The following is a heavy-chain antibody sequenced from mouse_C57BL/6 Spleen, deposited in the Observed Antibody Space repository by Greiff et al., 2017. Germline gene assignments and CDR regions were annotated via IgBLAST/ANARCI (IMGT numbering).Heavy chain of an antibody. V-gene: IGHV5-16*01. CDR3: ARDWPGYFDY. J-gene: IGHJ2*01. CDR2: INYDGSST. Sequence: EVKLMESEGGLVQPGSSMKLSCTASGFTFSDYYMAWVRQVPEKGLEWVANINYDGSSTYYLDSLKSRFLISRDNAKNILDLQMSRLKSEDTATYSCARDWPGYFDYWGQGTTLTVSS. CDR1: GFTFSDYY.